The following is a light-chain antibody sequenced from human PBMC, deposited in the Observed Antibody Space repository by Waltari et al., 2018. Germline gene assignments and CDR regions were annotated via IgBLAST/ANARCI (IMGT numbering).Light chain of an antibody. Sequence: DIQTTQSPPSLSASVGDRVIISCQASRDIKNFLNWYQQKPGKAPKLLIYDASNLEIGVPSRFSGRGSATHYSFTISSLQPEDVATYYCQQYDDFPPYTFGQGTKVDIK. CDR3: QQYDDFPPYT. CDR1: RDIKNF. CDR2: DAS. J-gene: IGKJ2*01. V-gene: IGKV1-33*01.